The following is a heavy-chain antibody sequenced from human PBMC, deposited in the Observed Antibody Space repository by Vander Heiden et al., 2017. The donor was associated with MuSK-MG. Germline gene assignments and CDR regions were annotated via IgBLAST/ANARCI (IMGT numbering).Heavy chain of an antibody. CDR1: GGSISSYY. D-gene: IGHD3-10*01. CDR3: ARVGHYYGSGSYSYYMDA. CDR2: IYYSGST. V-gene: IGHV4-59*01. Sequence: QVQLQESGPGLVKPSETLSLTCTVSGGSISSYYWSWIRQPPGRGLEWIGYIYYSGSTNYNPSLKSRVTISVDTSKNQFSLKLSSVTAAETAVYYCARVGHYYGSGSYSYYMDAWGKGTTVTVSS. J-gene: IGHJ6*03.